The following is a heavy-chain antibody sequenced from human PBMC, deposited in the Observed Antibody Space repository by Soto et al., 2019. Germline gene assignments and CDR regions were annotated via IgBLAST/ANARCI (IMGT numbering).Heavy chain of an antibody. D-gene: IGHD3-10*01. Sequence: LRLSCAASGFTFSSYEMNWVRQAPGKGLEWVSYISSSGSTIYYADSVKGRFTISRDNAKNSLYLQMSSLRAEDTAVYYCARDPGYYYGMDVWGQGTTVTVSS. V-gene: IGHV3-48*03. CDR2: ISSSGSTI. CDR3: ARDPGYYYGMDV. CDR1: GFTFSSYE. J-gene: IGHJ6*02.